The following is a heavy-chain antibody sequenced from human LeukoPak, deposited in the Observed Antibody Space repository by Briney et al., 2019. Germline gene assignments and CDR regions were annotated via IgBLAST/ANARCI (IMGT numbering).Heavy chain of an antibody. V-gene: IGHV4-39*01. CDR1: GGSIRSSYYY. J-gene: IGHJ4*02. Sequence: SETLSLTCTVSGGSIRSSYYYWGWIRQPPGKGLEWIGSIYDRGSTYYNPSLKSRVTISVDTSKNQFSLKLSSVTAADTAVYYCARVGRWLPFDYWGQGTLVTVSS. CDR2: IYDRGST. D-gene: IGHD5-24*01. CDR3: ARVGRWLPFDY.